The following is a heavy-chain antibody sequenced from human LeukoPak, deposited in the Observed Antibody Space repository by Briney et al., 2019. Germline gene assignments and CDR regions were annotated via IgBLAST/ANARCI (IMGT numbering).Heavy chain of an antibody. V-gene: IGHV1-8*01. D-gene: IGHD3-3*01. Sequence: ASVKVSCKASGYTFTSYDINWVRQATGQGLEWMGWMNPNSGNTGYAQKFQGRVTMTRNTSISTAYMELSSLRSEDPAVYYCARLGPNYDFWSGYPRYYYYGMDVWGQGTTVTVSS. CDR3: ARLGPNYDFWSGYPRYYYYGMDV. J-gene: IGHJ6*02. CDR2: MNPNSGNT. CDR1: GYTFTSYD.